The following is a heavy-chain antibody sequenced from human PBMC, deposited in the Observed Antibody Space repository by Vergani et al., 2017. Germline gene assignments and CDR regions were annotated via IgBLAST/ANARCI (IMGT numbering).Heavy chain of an antibody. CDR1: GFSLSTSGVG. D-gene: IGHD3-22*01. V-gene: IGHV2-5*02. J-gene: IGHJ4*02. Sequence: QITLKESGPTLVKPTQTLTLTCTFSGFSLSTSGVGVGWIRQPPGKALEWLALIYWDEDKRYSPSLKSRLTITKDTSKNQVVLTMTNMDPVETATYYCAHTVRYYDSSGYHDYWGQGTLVTVSS. CDR2: IYWDEDK. CDR3: AHTVRYYDSSGYHDY.